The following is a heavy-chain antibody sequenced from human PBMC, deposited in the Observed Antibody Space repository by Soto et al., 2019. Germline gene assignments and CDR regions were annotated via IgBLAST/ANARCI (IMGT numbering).Heavy chain of an antibody. V-gene: IGHV5-51*01. J-gene: IGHJ3*02. CDR1: GYTFITYW. CDR3: ARRIGHDAFDI. CDR2: IYPGDSDT. Sequence: GESLKISCXGSGYTFITYWIGWVRQMPGKGLEWMGIIYPGDSDTRYSPSFQGQVTISDDKSISTAYLQWSSLKASDTAMYYCARRIGHDAFDIWGQGTMVTVSS.